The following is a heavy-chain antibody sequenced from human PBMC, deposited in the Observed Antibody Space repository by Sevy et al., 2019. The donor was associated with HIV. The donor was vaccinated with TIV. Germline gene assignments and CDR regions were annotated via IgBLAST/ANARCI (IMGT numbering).Heavy chain of an antibody. CDR2: ISGSGGDT. CDR3: AKGMGELSLSGLDY. J-gene: IGHJ4*02. D-gene: IGHD3-16*02. Sequence: GGSLRLSCAASGFTFSSYAMSWVRQAPGKGLEWVSGISGSGGDTYYADFVKGRFTISRDSSKNTLHLQMNSLRDEDTALYYCAKGMGELSLSGLDYWGQGTLVDVSS. V-gene: IGHV3-23*01. CDR1: GFTFSSYA.